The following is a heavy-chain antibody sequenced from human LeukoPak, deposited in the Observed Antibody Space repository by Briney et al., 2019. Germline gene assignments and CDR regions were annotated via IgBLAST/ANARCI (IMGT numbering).Heavy chain of an antibody. V-gene: IGHV3-21*01. J-gene: IGHJ4*02. Sequence: SGGSLRLSCAASEFTFSSYSMNWVRQAPGKGLEWVSSISSSSSYIYYADSVKGRFTISRDRAKNSLYLQMNSLRAEDTAVYYCARDLEQQLVSDFDYWGQGTLVTVSS. D-gene: IGHD6-13*01. CDR3: ARDLEQQLVSDFDY. CDR2: ISSSSSYI. CDR1: EFTFSSYS.